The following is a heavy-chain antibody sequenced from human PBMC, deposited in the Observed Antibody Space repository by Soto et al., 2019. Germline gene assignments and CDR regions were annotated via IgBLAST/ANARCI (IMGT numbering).Heavy chain of an antibody. CDR1: GFTFSSYS. Sequence: PGGSLRLSCAASGFTFSSYSMNWVRQAPGKGLEWVSSISSSSSYIYYADSVKGRFTISRDNAKNSLYLQMNSLRAEDTAVYYCARGNQTYYDFWSGYSQGMDVWGQGTTVTVSS. V-gene: IGHV3-21*04. CDR3: ARGNQTYYDFWSGYSQGMDV. CDR2: ISSSSSYI. D-gene: IGHD3-3*01. J-gene: IGHJ6*02.